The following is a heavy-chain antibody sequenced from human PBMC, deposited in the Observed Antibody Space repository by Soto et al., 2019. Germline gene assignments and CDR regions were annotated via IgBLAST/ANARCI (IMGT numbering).Heavy chain of an antibody. V-gene: IGHV3-72*01. CDR2: TRDKANSYTT. Sequence: EVQLVESGGTLVQPGGSLRLSCAASGLALDDHYMDWVRQAPGEGLEWVGRTRDKANSYTTEYAASVKGRFTISRDDSQNSLYLQMNSLKTEDTAVYYSARVTKKTDAFDIWGQGPMVSVSS. J-gene: IGHJ3*02. CDR1: GLALDDHY. CDR3: ARVTKKTDAFDI. D-gene: IGHD4-4*01.